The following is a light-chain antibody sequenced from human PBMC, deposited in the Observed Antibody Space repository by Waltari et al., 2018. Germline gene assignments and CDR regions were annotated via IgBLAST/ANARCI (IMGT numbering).Light chain of an antibody. CDR3: QSYDSSLSGSV. J-gene: IGLJ3*02. CDR1: SSNIGAGYD. Sequence: QSVLTQPPSVSGAPGQRVTISCTGSSSNIGAGYDVPWYQQLPGTAPKLLVYANSNRPSGVPDRFSASKSGTSASLAITGLQAEDEADYYCQSYDSSLSGSVFGGGTRLTVL. CDR2: ANS. V-gene: IGLV1-40*01.